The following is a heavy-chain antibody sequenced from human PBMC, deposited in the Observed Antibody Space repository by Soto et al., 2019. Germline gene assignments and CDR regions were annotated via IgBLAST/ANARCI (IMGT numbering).Heavy chain of an antibody. CDR3: AKGDSTQYGMDV. Sequence: QVQLVESGGGVVQPGRSLRLSCAASGFTFSSYGMHWVRQAPGKGLEWVAVISYDGSNKYYADSVKGRFTISRDNSKNTLYLQMNSLRAEDTAVYYCAKGDSTQYGMDVWGQGTTVTVSS. D-gene: IGHD6-13*01. CDR1: GFTFSSYG. J-gene: IGHJ6*02. CDR2: ISYDGSNK. V-gene: IGHV3-30*18.